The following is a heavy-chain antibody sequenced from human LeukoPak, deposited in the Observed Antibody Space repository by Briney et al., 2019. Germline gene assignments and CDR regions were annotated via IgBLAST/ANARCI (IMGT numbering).Heavy chain of an antibody. CDR2: IYYSGST. CDR1: GGSISSYY. Sequence: SSETLSLTCTVSGGSISSYYWSWIRQPPGKGLEWIGYIYYSGSTNYNPSLKSRVTISVDTSKNQFSLKLSPVTAADTAVYYCARAFSSAHGHDAFDIWGQGTMVTVSS. V-gene: IGHV4-59*01. D-gene: IGHD3-10*01. J-gene: IGHJ3*02. CDR3: ARAFSSAHGHDAFDI.